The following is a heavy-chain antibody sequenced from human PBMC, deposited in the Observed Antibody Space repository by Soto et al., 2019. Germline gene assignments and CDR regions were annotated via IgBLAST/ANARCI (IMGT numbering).Heavy chain of an antibody. J-gene: IGHJ4*02. CDR2: IYYSGST. CDR3: ARGQSGSYRRTRGGGGFDY. V-gene: IGHV4-30-4*01. Sequence: QVQLQESGPGLVKPSQTLSLTCTVSGGSISSGDYYWSWIRQPPGKGLEWIGYIYYSGSTYYNPSLKSQVTISVDTSKNQCSLKLSSVTAADTAVYYCARGQSGSYRRTRGGGGFDYWGQGTLVTVSS. D-gene: IGHD1-26*01. CDR1: GGSISSGDYY.